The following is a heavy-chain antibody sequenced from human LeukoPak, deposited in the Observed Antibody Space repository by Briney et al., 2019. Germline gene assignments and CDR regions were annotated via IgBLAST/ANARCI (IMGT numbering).Heavy chain of an antibody. CDR2: IIPIFGTA. CDR3: AREPGYSSGWFDP. J-gene: IGHJ5*02. D-gene: IGHD6-19*01. Sequence: GASVKVSCKASGGTFSSYAISWVRQAPGQGLEWMGRIIPIFGTANYAQKFQGRVTITTDESTSTAYMELSSLRSGDTAVYYCAREPGYSSGWFDPWGQGTLVTVSS. V-gene: IGHV1-69*05. CDR1: GGTFSSYA.